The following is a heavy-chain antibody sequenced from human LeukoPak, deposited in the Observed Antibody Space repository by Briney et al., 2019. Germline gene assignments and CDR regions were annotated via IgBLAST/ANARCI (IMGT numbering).Heavy chain of an antibody. D-gene: IGHD3-16*02. J-gene: IGHJ4*02. CDR3: ARTGGRSSYPRQIDY. CDR2: VHHTGTT. V-gene: IGHV4-38-2*02. CDR1: FPVTNGFH. Sequence: PSETLSLTCSVSFPVTNGFHWAWIRQPPGKGLEFMGYVHHTGTTYYNPSLNSRVTISVDTSKNQFSLKLSSVTAADTAVYYCARTGGRSSYPRQIDYWGQGTLVTVSS.